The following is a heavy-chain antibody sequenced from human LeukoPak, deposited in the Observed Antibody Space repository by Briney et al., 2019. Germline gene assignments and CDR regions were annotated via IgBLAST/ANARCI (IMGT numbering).Heavy chain of an antibody. CDR3: ARVLAIFGPGHGMDV. Sequence: GESLKISCKGSGYSFTSYWIGWVRQMPGKGLEWMGIIYPGDSDTRYSPSFQGQVTISADKSISTAYLQWSSLKASDTAMYYCARVLAIFGPGHGMDVWGQGTTVTVSS. CDR2: IYPGDSDT. D-gene: IGHD3-3*01. V-gene: IGHV5-51*01. J-gene: IGHJ6*02. CDR1: GYSFTSYW.